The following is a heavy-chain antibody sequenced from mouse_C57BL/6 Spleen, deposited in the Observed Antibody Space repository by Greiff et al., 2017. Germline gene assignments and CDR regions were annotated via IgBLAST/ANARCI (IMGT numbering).Heavy chain of an antibody. CDR1: GFNIKDYY. CDR3: ARNYYYGSSYESY. J-gene: IGHJ3*01. V-gene: IGHV14-2*01. D-gene: IGHD1-1*01. Sequence: EVKLEESGAELVKPGASVKLSCTASGFNIKDYYMHWVKQRTEQGLEWIGRIDPEDGETKYAPKFPGKATITADTSSNTAYLQLSSLTSEDTAVYYCARNYYYGSSYESYWGQGTLVTVSA. CDR2: IDPEDGET.